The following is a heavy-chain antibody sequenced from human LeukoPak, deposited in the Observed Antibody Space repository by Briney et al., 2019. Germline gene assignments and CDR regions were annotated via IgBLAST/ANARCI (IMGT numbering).Heavy chain of an antibody. V-gene: IGHV1-2*02. CDR1: GYTFTGYY. J-gene: IGHJ4*02. CDR3: ARFRSRSSWYIPPFDF. D-gene: IGHD6-13*01. Sequence: ASVKVSCKASGYTFTGYYIHWVRQAPGQGLEWMGWINPDSGVTNYAQKFQGRVTMTRDTSISTAYMELSRLTSDDTAVYYCARFRSRSSWYIPPFDFWDQGTLVTVSS. CDR2: INPDSGVT.